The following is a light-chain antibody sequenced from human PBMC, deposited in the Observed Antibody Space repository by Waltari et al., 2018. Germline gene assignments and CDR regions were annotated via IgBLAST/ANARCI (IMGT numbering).Light chain of an antibody. CDR3: GAWDDSLDGLVL. CDR1: SSNLGTNS. CDR2: SDN. J-gene: IGLJ2*01. V-gene: IGLV1-44*01. Sequence: QSVLTQPPSASGTPGQKVTISCSGSSSNLGTNSVHWYQHLPGTAPRLLIYSDNKRTSGVPDRFSGSKSGTSASLAISGLQSDDEGDYYCGAWDDSLDGLVLFGGGTKLTVL.